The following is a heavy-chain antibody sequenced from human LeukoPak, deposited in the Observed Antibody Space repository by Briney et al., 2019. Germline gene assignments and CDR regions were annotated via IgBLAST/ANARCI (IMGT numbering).Heavy chain of an antibody. CDR1: GLTVSSYA. CDR2: IIGSAVNT. Sequence: GGSLRLSCGASGLTVSSYAMTWVRLAPGKGLEWVSTIIGSAVNTYYAEPVKGRFTISRDDSKNTVYLQMNSLRAEDTAVYSCAKYTSGTSYRGLDQWGQGTLVTVSS. V-gene: IGHV3-23*01. D-gene: IGHD3-10*01. J-gene: IGHJ4*02. CDR3: AKYTSGTSYRGLDQ.